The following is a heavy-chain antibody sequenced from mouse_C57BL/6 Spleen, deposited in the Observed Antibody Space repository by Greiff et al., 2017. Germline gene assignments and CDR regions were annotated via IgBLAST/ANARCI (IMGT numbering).Heavy chain of an antibody. V-gene: IGHV1-42*01. CDR1: GYSFTGYY. CDR2: INPSTGGT. J-gene: IGHJ4*01. D-gene: IGHD1-1*01. CDR3: ARRPNYYGRSYYYAMDY. Sequence: VQLQQSGPELVKPGASVKISCKASGYSFTGYYMNWVKQSPEKSLEWIGEINPSTGGTTYNQKFKAKATLTVDKSSSTAYMQLKSLTSEDSAVYYCARRPNYYGRSYYYAMDYWGQGTSVTVSS.